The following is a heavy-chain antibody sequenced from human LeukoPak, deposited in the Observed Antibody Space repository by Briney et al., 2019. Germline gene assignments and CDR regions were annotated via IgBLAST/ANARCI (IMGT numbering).Heavy chain of an antibody. CDR3: TWMATFFTVDY. CDR2: IRNDRIT. Sequence: GGSLRLSCVLSGLTFSDAWMSWVRQAPGKGLEWVGRIRNDRITDYAAPVQGRFSISRDNSKNTFYLQMNSLRTEDTGMYFCTWMATFFTVDYWGQGTLVTVSS. CDR1: GLTFSDAW. J-gene: IGHJ4*02. V-gene: IGHV3-15*01. D-gene: IGHD5-24*01.